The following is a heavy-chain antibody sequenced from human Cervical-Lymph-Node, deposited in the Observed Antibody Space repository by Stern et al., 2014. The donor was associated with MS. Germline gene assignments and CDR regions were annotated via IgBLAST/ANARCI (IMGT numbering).Heavy chain of an antibody. Sequence: QVQLVQSGAEVKKPGSSVKVSCKASGDIFSTYSITWVRQAPGQGLEWMGRIIPMFGIANYAQKFQGRLTITADTSTSTAYMELSSLRSEDKAVFYCARDLPSAGYGMDVWGQGTTVTVSS. D-gene: IGHD3-10*01. J-gene: IGHJ6*02. CDR3: ARDLPSAGYGMDV. V-gene: IGHV1-69*04. CDR2: IIPMFGIA. CDR1: GDIFSTYS.